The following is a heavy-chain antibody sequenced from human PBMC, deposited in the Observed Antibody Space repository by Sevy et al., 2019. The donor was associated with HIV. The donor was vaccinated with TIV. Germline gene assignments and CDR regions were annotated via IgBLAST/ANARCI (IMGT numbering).Heavy chain of an antibody. CDR2: IKRDGSEK. CDR1: GFNFNNYW. V-gene: IGHV3-7*03. Sequence: GGSLRLSCAASGFNFNNYWMTWVRQAPGKGLEWVANIKRDGSEKYYLASVKGRFTISRDNAKKALYLHMNNLRADDPALSYCARDCNSATCLWGLDVWGQGTTVTVSS. CDR3: ARDCNSATCLWGLDV. D-gene: IGHD1-26*01. J-gene: IGHJ6*02.